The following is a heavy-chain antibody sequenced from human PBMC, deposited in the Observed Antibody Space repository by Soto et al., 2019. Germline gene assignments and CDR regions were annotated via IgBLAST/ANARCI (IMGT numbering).Heavy chain of an antibody. CDR2: ISPYKGHT. Sequence: ASVKVSCKASGYTFTSYGITWVRQAPGQGLEWMGWISPYKGHTNYAQKFQGRVTMTTDTSTSTAYMELTSLRPNDTAVFYCVRPGPRDYLRLTDYWGQGTLVTVSS. V-gene: IGHV1-18*04. CDR3: VRPGPRDYLRLTDY. CDR1: GYTFTSYG. D-gene: IGHD4-17*01. J-gene: IGHJ4*02.